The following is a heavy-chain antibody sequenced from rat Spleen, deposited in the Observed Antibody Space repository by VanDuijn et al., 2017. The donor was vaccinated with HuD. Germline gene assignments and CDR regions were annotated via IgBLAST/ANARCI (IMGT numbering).Heavy chain of an antibody. CDR2: ISYSGST. J-gene: IGHJ2*01. CDR3: ARSVGYTYSFFDY. Sequence: EVQLQESGPGLVKPSQSLSLTCSVTGYSITSNYWVWIRKFPGNKMEWIGHISYSGSTRYNPSLKSRISITRDTSKNQFFLQLNSVTTGDTATYYCARSVGYTYSFFDYWGQGVMVTVSS. V-gene: IGHV3-1*01. D-gene: IGHD1-4*01. CDR1: GYSITSNY.